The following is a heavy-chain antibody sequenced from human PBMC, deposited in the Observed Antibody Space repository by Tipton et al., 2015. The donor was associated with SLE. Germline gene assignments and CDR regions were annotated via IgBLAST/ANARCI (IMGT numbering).Heavy chain of an antibody. V-gene: IGHV3-48*03. Sequence: SLRLSCVASGFTFSSYEINWVRQAPGKGLEWVSYISSSGGSIYQADSVKGRFTISRDNAKNSVYLQMNSLRAEDTAVYYCARRIGGYYGMDVWGQGTTVTVSS. J-gene: IGHJ6*02. CDR1: GFTFSSYE. CDR2: ISSSGGSI. CDR3: ARRIGGYYGMDV. D-gene: IGHD2-15*01.